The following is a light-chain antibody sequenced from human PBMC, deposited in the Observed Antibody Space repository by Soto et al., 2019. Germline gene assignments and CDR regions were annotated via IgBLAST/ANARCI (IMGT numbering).Light chain of an antibody. V-gene: IGLV2-11*01. Sequence: QSVLTQPRSVSGSPGQSVTISCTGTGSGLGRYNSVSWYQYHPGKAPKLIIFDVSERPAGVPDRFSGSKSANTASLTISGLQVEDEADYYCCSYAGSYVYVFGTGTKLTVL. J-gene: IGLJ1*01. CDR2: DVS. CDR3: CSYAGSYVYV. CDR1: GSGLGRYNS.